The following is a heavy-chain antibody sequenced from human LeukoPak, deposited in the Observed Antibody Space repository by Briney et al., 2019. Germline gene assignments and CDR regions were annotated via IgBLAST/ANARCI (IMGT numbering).Heavy chain of an antibody. J-gene: IGHJ4*02. CDR1: GFTFSTYA. CDR2: ISGSGGST. D-gene: IGHD5-18*01. V-gene: IGHV3-23*01. Sequence: GGPLRVSCAASGFTFSTYAMSWVRQAPGKGLEWVSAISGSGGSTYYADSVKGRFTISRDNSKNTLYLQMNSLRAEDTAVYYCAKEGYRYGYAIDYWGQGTLVTVSS. CDR3: AKEGYRYGYAIDY.